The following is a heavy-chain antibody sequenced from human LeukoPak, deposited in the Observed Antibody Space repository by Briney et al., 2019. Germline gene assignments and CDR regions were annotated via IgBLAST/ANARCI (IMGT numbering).Heavy chain of an antibody. V-gene: IGHV4-39*06. Sequence: SETLSLTCTVSGGSISSGTYYWGWIRQPPGTGLKWIGSIYYSGSTYYNPSLKSRVTISVDTSKNQFPLKLSSVTAADTAVYYCARVLHSSDSSGTFFDYWGQGTLVTVSS. J-gene: IGHJ4*02. CDR3: ARVLHSSDSSGTFFDY. CDR1: GGSISSGTYY. D-gene: IGHD6-19*01. CDR2: IYYSGST.